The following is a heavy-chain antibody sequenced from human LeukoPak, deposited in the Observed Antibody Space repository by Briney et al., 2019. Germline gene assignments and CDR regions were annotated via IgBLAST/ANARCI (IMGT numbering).Heavy chain of an antibody. D-gene: IGHD2-2*01. V-gene: IGHV1-58*01. CDR1: GFTFTSSA. J-gene: IGHJ6*04. CDR2: IVVGSGNT. CDR3: AACSTSCLTYYYYYGMDV. Sequence: SVKVSCTASGFTFTSSAVQWVRQARGQRLEWIGWIVVGSGNTNYAQKFQERVTITRDMSTSTAYMELSGLRSEDTAVYYCAACSTSCLTYYYYYGMDVWGKGTTVTVSS.